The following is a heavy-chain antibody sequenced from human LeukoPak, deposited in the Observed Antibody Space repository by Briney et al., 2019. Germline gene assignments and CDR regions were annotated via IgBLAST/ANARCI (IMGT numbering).Heavy chain of an antibody. CDR2: IYYSGST. CDR3: ASPSGSYSDAFDI. D-gene: IGHD1-26*01. V-gene: IGHV4-59*01. Sequence: SETLSLTCTVSGGSISSYYWSWIRQPPGKGLEWIGYIYYSGSTNYNPSLKSRVTISVDTSKNQFSLKLSSVTAADMAVYYCASPSGSYSDAFDIWGQGTMVTVSS. CDR1: GGSISSYY. J-gene: IGHJ3*02.